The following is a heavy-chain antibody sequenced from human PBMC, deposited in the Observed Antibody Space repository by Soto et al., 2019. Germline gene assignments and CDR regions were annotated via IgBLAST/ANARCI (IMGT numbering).Heavy chain of an antibody. CDR1: GGTFSNHA. J-gene: IGHJ3*02. CDR2: IIPIFTTT. D-gene: IGHD6-13*01. V-gene: IGHV1-69*12. CDR3: AREVAADGTFREDVFDI. Sequence: QVHLVQSGAEVKKPGSSVKVSCKASGGTFSNHAINWVRQAPGQGLEWMGRIIPIFTTTNYAQKFQGRVTITADESTITAYMELSSLKPADTAVYYCAREVAADGTFREDVFDIWGQGTLVTVSS.